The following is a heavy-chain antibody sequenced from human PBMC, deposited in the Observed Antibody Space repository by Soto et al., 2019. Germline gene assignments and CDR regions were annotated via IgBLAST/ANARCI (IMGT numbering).Heavy chain of an antibody. CDR3: ASRARATTIVRDY. V-gene: IGHV4-34*01. D-gene: IGHD1-26*01. Sequence: QVQLQQWGAGLLKPSETLSLTCADYGGSFSGYYWSWIRQPPGKGLEWIGEINHSGSTNYNPSLKSRVTISVDTSKNQFSLKLSSVTAADTAVYYCASRARATTIVRDYWGQGTLVTVSS. CDR2: INHSGST. J-gene: IGHJ4*02. CDR1: GGSFSGYY.